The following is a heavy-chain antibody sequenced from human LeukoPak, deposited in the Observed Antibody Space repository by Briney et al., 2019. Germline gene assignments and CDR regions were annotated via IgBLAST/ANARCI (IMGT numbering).Heavy chain of an antibody. J-gene: IGHJ6*02. Sequence: AASVKVSCKASGGTFSSYGISWVRQAPGQGLEWMGWISAYNGNTNYAQKLQGRVTMTTDTSTSTAYMELRSLRSDDTAVYYCARDRWPPRDYYYYGMDVWGQGTTVTVSS. V-gene: IGHV1-18*01. D-gene: IGHD4-23*01. CDR2: ISAYNGNT. CDR3: ARDRWPPRDYYYYGMDV. CDR1: GGTFSSYG.